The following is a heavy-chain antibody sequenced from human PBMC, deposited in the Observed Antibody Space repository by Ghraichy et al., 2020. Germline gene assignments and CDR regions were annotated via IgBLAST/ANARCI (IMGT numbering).Heavy chain of an antibody. CDR3: AKDLVGMRYGMDV. V-gene: IGHV3-23*01. CDR2: ISGSAVST. CDR1: GFIFSNYA. Sequence: GGSLRLSCAASGFIFSNYAMNWVRQAPGKGLEWVSGISGSAVSTFYAGSVQGRVTISRDNSKNPVYLQMSNLRAEDTAVYYCAKDLVGMRYGMDVWGQGTTVTVSS. J-gene: IGHJ6*02. D-gene: IGHD2-8*01.